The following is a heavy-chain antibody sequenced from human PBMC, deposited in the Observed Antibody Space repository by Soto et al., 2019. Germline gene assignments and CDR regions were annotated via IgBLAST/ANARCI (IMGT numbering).Heavy chain of an antibody. Sequence: GESLKISCEASGYTFTNYWIGWVRQMPGKVLEWMAFISPGDSDTRYSPSFQGQVTISADRSISTAYLQWHSLKASDTAMYYGARVLDVTTLAYWGQGTPVTVSS. V-gene: IGHV5-51*01. J-gene: IGHJ4*02. D-gene: IGHD4-17*01. CDR1: GYTFTNYW. CDR3: ARVLDVTTLAY. CDR2: ISPGDSDT.